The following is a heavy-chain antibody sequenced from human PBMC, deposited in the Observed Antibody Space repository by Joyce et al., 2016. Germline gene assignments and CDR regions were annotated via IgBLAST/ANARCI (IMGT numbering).Heavy chain of an antibody. D-gene: IGHD4-11*01. CDR2: IYPCASDT. Sequence: EVQLVQSGAEVKKPGESLKISCKVSGYSFTSYWIGWVRQMPGKGLEWMGIIYPCASDTRYSPSFQGQVTISADKSISTAYLQWSSLKASDTAMYYCARTSYSNYVISFDPCGQGTLVTVSS. CDR1: GYSFTSYW. V-gene: IGHV5-51*01. J-gene: IGHJ5*02. CDR3: ARTSYSNYVISFDP.